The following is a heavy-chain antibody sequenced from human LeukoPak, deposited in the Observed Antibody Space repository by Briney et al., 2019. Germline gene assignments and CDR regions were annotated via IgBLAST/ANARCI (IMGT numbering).Heavy chain of an antibody. D-gene: IGHD6-6*01. Sequence: GGSLRLSCAASGFTFDDYAMHWVRQAPGKGLEWVSGISWNSGSIGYADSVKGRFTISRDNAKNSLYLQMNSLRVADTAVYYCARKSSSLGYYFDYWGQGTLVTVSS. CDR1: GFTFDDYA. CDR2: ISWNSGSI. CDR3: ARKSSSLGYYFDY. J-gene: IGHJ4*02. V-gene: IGHV3-9*01.